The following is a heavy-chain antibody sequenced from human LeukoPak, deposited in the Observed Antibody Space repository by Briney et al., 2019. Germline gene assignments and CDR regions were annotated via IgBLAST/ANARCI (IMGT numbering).Heavy chain of an antibody. CDR1: GGSISSDSYY. J-gene: IGHJ4*02. Sequence: SETLSLTCTVSGGSISSDSYYWAWIRQPPGKGLEWIASIYYSGSTNYNPSLKSRVTISVDTSKNQFSLKLSSVTAADTAVYYCARDPDSSSWYYFDYWGQGTLVTVSS. CDR3: ARDPDSSSWYYFDY. CDR2: IYYSGST. D-gene: IGHD6-13*01. V-gene: IGHV4-39*07.